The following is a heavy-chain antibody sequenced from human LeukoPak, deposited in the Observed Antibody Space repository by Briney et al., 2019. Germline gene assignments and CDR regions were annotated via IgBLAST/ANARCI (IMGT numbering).Heavy chain of an antibody. CDR2: IYYSGST. Sequence: PSETLSLTCTVSGGSISSYYWSWIRQPPGKGLEWIGYIYYSGSTNYNPSLKSRVTISVDTSKNQFSLKLSSVTAADTAVYYCARGTLELMFDPWGQGTLVTVSS. V-gene: IGHV4-59*12. D-gene: IGHD1-7*01. J-gene: IGHJ5*02. CDR1: GGSISSYY. CDR3: ARGTLELMFDP.